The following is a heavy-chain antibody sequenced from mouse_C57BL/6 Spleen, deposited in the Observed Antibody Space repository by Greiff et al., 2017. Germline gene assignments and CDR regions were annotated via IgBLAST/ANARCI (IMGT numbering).Heavy chain of an antibody. Sequence: EVKLVESGGGLVKPGGSLKLSCAASGFTFSSYAMSWVRQTPEKRLEWVATISDGGSYTYYPDNVKGRFTISRDNAKNNLYLQMSHLKSEDTAMYYCARGDSSGYVYWGQGTLVTVSA. CDR3: ARGDSSGYVY. V-gene: IGHV5-4*03. CDR2: ISDGGSYT. D-gene: IGHD3-2*02. J-gene: IGHJ3*01. CDR1: GFTFSSYA.